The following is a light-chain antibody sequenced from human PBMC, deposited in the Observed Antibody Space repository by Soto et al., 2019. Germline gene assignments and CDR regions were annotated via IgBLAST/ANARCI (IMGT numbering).Light chain of an antibody. CDR3: SSYAGANRV. CDR2: ELT. Sequence: QSALTQPPSASGSPGQSVTISCTGTSSDVGANNYVSWYQQHPGKAPKLMIYELTKRPSGVPDRFSGSKSGNTASLTVSGLQAEDEADYYCSSYAGANRVFGTGTKLTVL. J-gene: IGLJ1*01. V-gene: IGLV2-8*01. CDR1: SSDVGANNY.